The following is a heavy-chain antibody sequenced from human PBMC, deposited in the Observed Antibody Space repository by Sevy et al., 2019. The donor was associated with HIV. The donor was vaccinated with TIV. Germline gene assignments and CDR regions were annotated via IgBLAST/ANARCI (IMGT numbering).Heavy chain of an antibody. D-gene: IGHD2-8*02. CDR2: LIGGGRRT. J-gene: IGHJ6*02. V-gene: IGHV3-23*01. CDR3: AKRRVQSGLSGGGANYGMDV. CDR1: GFPFSSYA. Sequence: QPGGSLRLSCAASGFPFSSYAMSWVRQAPGRGLEWVSTLIGGGRRTYYADSVTGRFIISRDNSRNTLYLQMNSLRAEDTAIYSCAKRRVQSGLSGGGANYGMDVCGRGTTVTVSS.